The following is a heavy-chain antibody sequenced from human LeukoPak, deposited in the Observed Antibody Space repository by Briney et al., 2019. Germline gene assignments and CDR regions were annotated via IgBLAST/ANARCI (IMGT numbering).Heavy chain of an antibody. J-gene: IGHJ6*02. V-gene: IGHV1-18*01. Sequence: ASGKVSCKASGYTFTSYGISWVRPAPGQGLAWLGWISAYKGNTNYAQKLQCRVTMTTDTSTSTAYMELRSLRSDDTAVYYCARDSPTSMIVRNYYYYYGMDVWGQGTTVTVSS. CDR3: ARDSPTSMIVRNYYYYYGMDV. CDR2: ISAYKGNT. D-gene: IGHD3-22*01. CDR1: GYTFTSYG.